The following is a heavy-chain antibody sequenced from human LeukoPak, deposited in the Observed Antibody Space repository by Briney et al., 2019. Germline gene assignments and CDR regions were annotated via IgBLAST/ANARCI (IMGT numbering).Heavy chain of an antibody. CDR1: GFTFSCVA. J-gene: IGHJ4*02. Sequence: GGSLRLSCAASGFTFSCVAMSWVRQAPGKGLEWVSAISGSGGSTYYADSVKGRCTISRDNSKNTLYLQMNSLRAEDTSVCYCGKVNGDYADYWGQGTLVTVSS. CDR3: GKVNGDYADY. V-gene: IGHV3-23*01. D-gene: IGHD4-17*01. CDR2: ISGSGGST.